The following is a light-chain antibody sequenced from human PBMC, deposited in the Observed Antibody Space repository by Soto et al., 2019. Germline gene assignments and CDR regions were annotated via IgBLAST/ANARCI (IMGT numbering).Light chain of an antibody. CDR2: KAS. V-gene: IGKV1-39*01. J-gene: IGKJ5*01. CDR3: QQANSFPIT. CDR1: QSISSY. Sequence: DIQMTQSPSALSASGGDRVTSSCRASQSISSYLNWYQQKPGKAPKLLIYKASSLESGVPSRFSGSGSGTDFTLTISSLQPEDFATYYCQQANSFPITFGQGTRLEIK.